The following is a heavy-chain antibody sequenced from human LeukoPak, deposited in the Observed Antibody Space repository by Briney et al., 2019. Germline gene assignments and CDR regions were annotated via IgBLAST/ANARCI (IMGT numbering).Heavy chain of an antibody. D-gene: IGHD3-22*01. CDR2: SYDSGST. J-gene: IGHJ3*02. V-gene: IGHV4-59*01. CDR3: ACLTTADAFDI. Sequence: SETLSLTCTVSGGSINSYYWSWVRQRPGKGLGLNGYSYDSGSTSYNPSLKSRGTISVEAAKHQFSLKLSSVTAAATAVYYCACLTTADAFDIWGQGTLVTVSS. CDR1: GGSINSYY.